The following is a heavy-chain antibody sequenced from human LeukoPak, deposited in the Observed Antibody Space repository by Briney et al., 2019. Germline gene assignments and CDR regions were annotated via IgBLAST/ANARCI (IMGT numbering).Heavy chain of an antibody. D-gene: IGHD3-10*01. CDR2: IYHSGST. CDR1: GGSISSGGYY. CDR3: ARVSFGSGYYCYMDV. J-gene: IGHJ6*03. V-gene: IGHV4-30-2*01. Sequence: SETLSLACTVSGGSISSGGYYWSWIRQPPGKGLEWIGYIYHSGSTYYNPSLKSRVTMSVDRSKNQFSLKLSSVTAADTAVYYCARVSFGSGYYCYMDVWGKGTTVTVSS.